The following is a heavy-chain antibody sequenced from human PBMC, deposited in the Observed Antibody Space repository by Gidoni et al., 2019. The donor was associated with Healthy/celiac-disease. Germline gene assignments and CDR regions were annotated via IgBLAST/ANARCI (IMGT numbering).Heavy chain of an antibody. CDR1: GGSISSYY. V-gene: IGHV4-59*01. D-gene: IGHD1-26*01. Sequence: QVQLQESGPGLVKPSETLSLTCTVSGGSISSYYWSWIRQPPGKGLEWIGYIYYSGSTNYNPSLKSRVTISVDTSKNQFSLKLSSVTAADTAVYYCAVCSGSLYYYYYGMDVWGQGTTVTVSS. J-gene: IGHJ6*02. CDR2: IYYSGST. CDR3: AVCSGSLYYYYYGMDV.